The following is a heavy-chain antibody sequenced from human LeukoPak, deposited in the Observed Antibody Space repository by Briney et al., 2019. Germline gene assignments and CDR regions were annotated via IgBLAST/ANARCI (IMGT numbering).Heavy chain of an antibody. J-gene: IGHJ5*02. D-gene: IGHD3-16*01. CDR1: GFTFSAYA. Sequence: GGSLRLSCAASGFTFSAYAMHWVRQAPGKGLEWVALISYDGSNRYYADSVKSRFTISRDNSKNTLYLQMNSLRAEDTAVYYCAREGGPKWFDPWGRGTLVTVSS. CDR3: AREGGPKWFDP. V-gene: IGHV3-30*04. CDR2: ISYDGSNR.